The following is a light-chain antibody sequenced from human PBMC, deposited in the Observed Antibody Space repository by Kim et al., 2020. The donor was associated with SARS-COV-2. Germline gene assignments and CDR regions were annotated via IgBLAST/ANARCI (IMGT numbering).Light chain of an antibody. CDR3: CSYAGTSVV. J-gene: IGLJ2*01. Sequence: SCTKNSSGGCGYALGPWYHQPPGKPPKSMMYKVTRRPSWVPYRFSGSKSGNTASMTVSGLRAEDEADYYCCSYAGTSVVFGGGTKLTVL. V-gene: IGLV2-11*03. CDR2: KVT. CDR1: SSGGCGYAL.